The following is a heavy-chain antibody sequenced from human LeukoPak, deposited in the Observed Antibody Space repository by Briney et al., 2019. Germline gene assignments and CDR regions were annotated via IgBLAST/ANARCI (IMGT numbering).Heavy chain of an antibody. CDR3: ARERYSRSSHDALDL. CDR2: ISSSGSSV. D-gene: IGHD6-6*01. J-gene: IGHJ3*01. Sequence: GGSLRLSCAASEFTFSSHFMNWVRQAPGKGLEWVSSISSSGSSVLYADSLKGRFTISRDNAKNSLHLQMNSLRPEDTAVYYCARERYSRSSHDALDLWGQGTMVTVSS. V-gene: IGHV3-21*01. CDR1: EFTFSSHF.